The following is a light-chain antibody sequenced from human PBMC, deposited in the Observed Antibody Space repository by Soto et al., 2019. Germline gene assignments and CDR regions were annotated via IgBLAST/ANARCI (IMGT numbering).Light chain of an antibody. CDR2: AAS. V-gene: IGKV1-39*01. J-gene: IGKJ4*01. Sequence: DMEMTQSPSSLSAFVGDRVTITCRASQSISNYLNWYQHKPGKVPKLLIYAASSLQSGVPTRFSGSGSGTDFTLNINSLQPEDFATYYCQQSYGTPLTFGGGTKIEIK. CDR1: QSISNY. CDR3: QQSYGTPLT.